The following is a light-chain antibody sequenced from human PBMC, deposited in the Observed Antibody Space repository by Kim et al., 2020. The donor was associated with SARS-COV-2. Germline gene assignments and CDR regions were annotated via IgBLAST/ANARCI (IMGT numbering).Light chain of an antibody. J-gene: IGLJ2*01. CDR1: RSNIGSGYA. CDR3: QSYDKSLNIWI. CDR2: ANI. Sequence: QGATLPSTGSRSNIGSGYAVHWYQQLPGTVPHLLIYANIKRPSGVPDRFSASQSGTSASLAITGLQAEDEADYYCQSYDKSLNIWIFGGGTKLTVL. V-gene: IGLV1-40*01.